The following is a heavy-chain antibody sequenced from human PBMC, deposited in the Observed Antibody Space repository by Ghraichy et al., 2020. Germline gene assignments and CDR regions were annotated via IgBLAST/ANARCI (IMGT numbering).Heavy chain of an antibody. CDR3: AKDPQIDSSGPFDY. CDR1: GFTFSSYA. V-gene: IGHV3-23*01. J-gene: IGHJ4*02. Sequence: GGSLRLSCAASGFTFSSYAMSWVPQAPGKGLEWVSAISGSGGSTYYADAVKGRFTISRDNSKNTLYLQMNSRRAEDTAVYYCAKDPQIDSSGPFDYWGQGTLVTVSS. D-gene: IGHD3-22*01. CDR2: ISGSGGST.